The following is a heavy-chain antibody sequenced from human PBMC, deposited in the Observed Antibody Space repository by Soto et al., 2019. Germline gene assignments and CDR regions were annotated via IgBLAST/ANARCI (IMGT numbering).Heavy chain of an antibody. CDR2: IIGVGTDT. CDR3: AKGSAGRCIGARCYPFDP. V-gene: IGHV3-23*01. J-gene: IGHJ5*02. Sequence: GGSLRLSCAASGFSFSNYAMNWVRLAPGKRLEWVSSIIGVGTDTYYADSVRGRFTISRDNSRDTLFLQMNSLRGDDTAIYFCAKGSAGRCIGARCYPFDPWGHGTLVTVSS. D-gene: IGHD2-15*01. CDR1: GFSFSNYA.